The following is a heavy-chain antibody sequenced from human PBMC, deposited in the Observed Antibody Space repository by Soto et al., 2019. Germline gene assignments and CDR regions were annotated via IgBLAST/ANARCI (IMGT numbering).Heavy chain of an antibody. V-gene: IGHV3-11*06. CDR3: AKSLGIVGPTHGAFDI. J-gene: IGHJ3*02. CDR1: GFTFSDFY. CDR2: ISSSSSSYT. Sequence: QVQLVESGGGLVKPGGSLRLSCAASGFTFSDFYMSWIRQAPGKGLEWVSYISSSSSSYTNYADSVKGRFTISRDNAKNSLYLQMNSLRAEDTAVYYCAKSLGIVGPTHGAFDIWGQGTMVTVS. D-gene: IGHD1-26*01.